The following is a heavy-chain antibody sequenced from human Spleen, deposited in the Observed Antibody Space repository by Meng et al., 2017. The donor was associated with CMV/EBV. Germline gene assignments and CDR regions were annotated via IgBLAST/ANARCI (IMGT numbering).Heavy chain of an antibody. J-gene: IGHJ4*02. Sequence: QLQDAGPALLKPSQTRFLTCTVSGDSISASTYYWTWIRQPPGKGLEWIGYIHNYGTVYYNPTLASRVTISLDMSKNHFSLSLNSVTAADTATYYCARDSSGGYASFDHWGQGTLVTVSS. V-gene: IGHV4-30-4*01. D-gene: IGHD6-25*01. CDR1: GDSISASTYY. CDR2: IHNYGTV. CDR3: ARDSSGGYASFDH.